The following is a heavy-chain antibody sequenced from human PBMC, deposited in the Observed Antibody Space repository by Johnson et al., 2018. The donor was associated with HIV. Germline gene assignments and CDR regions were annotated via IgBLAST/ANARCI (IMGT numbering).Heavy chain of an antibody. CDR3: AVITGVWGYAFDI. D-gene: IGHD1-20*01. CDR2: IRYDGSNK. V-gene: IGHV3-30*02. J-gene: IGHJ3*02. Sequence: QVQLMESGGGVVQPGGSLRLSCAASGFTFSSYGMHWVRQAPGKGLEWVAFIRYDGSNKYYADSVKGRFTISRDNSKNTLYLQMNSLRAEDTAVYYCAVITGVWGYAFDIWGQGRMVTVS. CDR1: GFTFSSYG.